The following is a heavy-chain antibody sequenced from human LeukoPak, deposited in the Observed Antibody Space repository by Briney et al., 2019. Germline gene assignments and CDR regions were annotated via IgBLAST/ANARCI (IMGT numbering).Heavy chain of an antibody. J-gene: IGHJ4*02. CDR3: ARGRYRVPWFGELSDPFDY. D-gene: IGHD3-10*01. CDR2: INHSGST. Sequence: SETLSLTCAVYGGSFSGYYWSWIRQPPGKGLEWIGEINHSGSTNYNPSLKSRVTISVDTSKNQFSLKLSSVTAADTAVYYCARGRYRVPWFGELSDPFDYWGQGTLVTVSS. V-gene: IGHV4-34*01. CDR1: GGSFSGYY.